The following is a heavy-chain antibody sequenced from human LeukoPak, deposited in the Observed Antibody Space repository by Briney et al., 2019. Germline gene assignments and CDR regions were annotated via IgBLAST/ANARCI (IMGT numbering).Heavy chain of an antibody. CDR2: IIPIFGTA. V-gene: IGHV1-69*13. CDR3: ARGPDYGGNSEALRY. J-gene: IGHJ4*02. CDR1: GGTFSSYA. Sequence: SVKVSCKASGGTFSSYAISWVRQAPGQGLEWMGGIIPIFGTANYAQKFQGRVTITADESTSTAYMELSSLRSEDTAVYYCARGPDYGGNSEALRYWGQGTLVTVSS. D-gene: IGHD4-23*01.